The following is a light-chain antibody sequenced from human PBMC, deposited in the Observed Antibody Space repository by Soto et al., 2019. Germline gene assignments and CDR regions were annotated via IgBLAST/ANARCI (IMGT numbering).Light chain of an antibody. CDR1: QSISSY. Sequence: DIQMTQSPSSLSASVGERVTITCRASQSISSYLNWYQQKPGKAPKLLIYAASSLQSGVPSRFSSSGSGTDFTLTISSLQPEDFATYYCQQSYSTPWTFGQGTKVEIK. CDR3: QQSYSTPWT. CDR2: AAS. J-gene: IGKJ1*01. V-gene: IGKV1-39*01.